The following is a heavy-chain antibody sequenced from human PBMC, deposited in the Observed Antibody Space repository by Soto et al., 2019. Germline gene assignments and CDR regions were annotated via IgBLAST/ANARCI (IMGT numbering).Heavy chain of an antibody. CDR1: GGSISSGGYY. Sequence: QVQLQESGPGLVKPSQTLSLTCTVSGGSISSGGYYWTWIRQHPGKGLEWIGYNYYSGITYYNPSLKCRVTVTLDTSKNQFSLKLSSVTAADTAVYYCASGSSIAGLYYGMDVWGEGATGSVA. V-gene: IGHV4-31*03. J-gene: IGHJ6*02. CDR2: NYYSGIT. D-gene: IGHD6-6*01. CDR3: ASGSSIAGLYYGMDV.